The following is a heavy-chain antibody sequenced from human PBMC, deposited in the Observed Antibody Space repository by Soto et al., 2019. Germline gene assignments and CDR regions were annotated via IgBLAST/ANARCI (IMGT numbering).Heavy chain of an antibody. CDR1: GYSFTSYW. CDR3: ARHSSAIFGVVIPGAFDI. V-gene: IGHV5-51*01. Sequence: PGESLKISCKGSGYSFTSYWIGWVRQMPGKGLEWMGIIYPGDSDTRYSPSFQGHVTISADKSISTAYLQWSSLKASDTAMYYCARHSSAIFGVVIPGAFDIWGQGTLVTVSS. CDR2: IYPGDSDT. J-gene: IGHJ3*02. D-gene: IGHD3-3*01.